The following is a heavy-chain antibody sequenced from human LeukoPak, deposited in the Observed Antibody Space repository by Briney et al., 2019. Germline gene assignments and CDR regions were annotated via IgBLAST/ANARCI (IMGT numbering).Heavy chain of an antibody. CDR2: INPSGGST. CDR1: GYTFTSYY. D-gene: IGHD2-15*01. J-gene: IGHJ6*03. Sequence: ASVKVSCKASGYTFTSYYMHWVRQAPGQGLEWMGIINPSGGSTSYPQKFQGRVTMTRDTSTSTVYMELSSLRSEDTAVYYCARALGGSWNPYYYMDVWGKGTTVTISS. V-gene: IGHV1-46*01. CDR3: ARALGGSWNPYYYMDV.